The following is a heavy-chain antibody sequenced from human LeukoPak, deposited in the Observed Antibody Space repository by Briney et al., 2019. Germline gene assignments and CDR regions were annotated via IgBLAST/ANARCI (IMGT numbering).Heavy chain of an antibody. V-gene: IGHV3-21*01. J-gene: IGHJ3*02. Sequence: AGGSLRLSCAASGFTFSSYSMNWVRQAPGKGLEWVSSISSSSSYIYYADSVKGRFTISRDNAKNSLYLQMNSLRAEDTAVYYCARLRFLESWAFDIWGQGTMVTVSS. D-gene: IGHD3-3*01. CDR2: ISSSSSYI. CDR1: GFTFSSYS. CDR3: ARLRFLESWAFDI.